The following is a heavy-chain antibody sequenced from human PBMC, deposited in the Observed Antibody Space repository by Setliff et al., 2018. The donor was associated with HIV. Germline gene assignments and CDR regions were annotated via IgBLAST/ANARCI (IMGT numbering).Heavy chain of an antibody. V-gene: IGHV4-34*01. CDR1: GGSFSGHY. J-gene: IGHJ4*02. D-gene: IGHD1-26*01. Sequence: NPSETLSLTCAVYGGSFSGHYWSWIRQPPGKGLEWIGEINHSGSTNYNMSLWSRVTISLDASRNQFSLELISVTAADTAVYYCAGGPGTTSIDYWAQGTLVTVSS. CDR2: INHSGST. CDR3: AGGPGTTSIDY.